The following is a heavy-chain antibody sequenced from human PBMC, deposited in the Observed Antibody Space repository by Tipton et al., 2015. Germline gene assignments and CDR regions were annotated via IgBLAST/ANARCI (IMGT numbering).Heavy chain of an antibody. J-gene: IGHJ4*02. CDR3: ATAMGATSAYY. V-gene: IGHV4-31*02. D-gene: IGHD1-26*01. CDR1: GGSISGGGYY. CDR2: IYYSGST. Sequence: LRLSCTVSGGSISGGGYYWSWIRQHPGKGLEWIGYIYYSGSTYSNPSLNSRVAISLDTSKNQFSLKLTSVTDADTAVYYCATAMGATSAYYWGQGTLVTVSS.